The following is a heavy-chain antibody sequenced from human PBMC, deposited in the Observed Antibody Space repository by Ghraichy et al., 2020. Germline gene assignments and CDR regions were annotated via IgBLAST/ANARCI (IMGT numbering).Heavy chain of an antibody. CDR3: ASSLYYGSGSYYYYGMDV. CDR1: GGSISSYY. Sequence: SQTLSLTCTVSGGSISSYYWSWIRQPAGKGLEWIGRIYTSGSTNYNPSLKSRVTMSVDTSKNQFSLKLSSVTAADTAVYYCASSLYYGSGSYYYYGMDVWGQGTTVTVSS. V-gene: IGHV4-4*07. J-gene: IGHJ6*02. CDR2: IYTSGST. D-gene: IGHD3-10*01.